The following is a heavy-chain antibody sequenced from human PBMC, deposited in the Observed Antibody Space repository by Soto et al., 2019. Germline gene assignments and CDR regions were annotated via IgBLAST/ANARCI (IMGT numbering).Heavy chain of an antibody. Sequence: SETLSLTCAVSGVSISGGGFSWSWIRQPPGKGLEWIGYILHTGGTQYNPSLKSRVSMSVDKSKNQFSLHLTSVTAADTAVYYCARLQFGEGFDYWGQGALVTVSS. V-gene: IGHV4-30-2*01. CDR1: GVSISGGGFS. J-gene: IGHJ4*02. CDR2: ILHTGGT. D-gene: IGHD3-10*01. CDR3: ARLQFGEGFDY.